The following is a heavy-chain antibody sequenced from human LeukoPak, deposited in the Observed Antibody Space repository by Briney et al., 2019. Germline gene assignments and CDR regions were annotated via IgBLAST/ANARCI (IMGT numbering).Heavy chain of an antibody. V-gene: IGHV4-59*01. J-gene: IGHJ3*02. CDR2: IYYSGST. CDR1: GGSISSYY. CDR3: AREGEAGAFDI. Sequence: PSETLSLTCTVSGGSISSYYWSWIRQPPGKGLEWIGYIYYSGSTNYNPSLKSRVTISVDTSKNQFFLKLSSVTAADTAVYYCAREGEAGAFDIWGQGTMVTVSS. D-gene: IGHD3-16*01.